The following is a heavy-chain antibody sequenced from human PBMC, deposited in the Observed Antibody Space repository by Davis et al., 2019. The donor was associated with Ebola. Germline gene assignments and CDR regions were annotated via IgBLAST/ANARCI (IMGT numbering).Heavy chain of an antibody. CDR2: ISGSGGST. CDR3: AKPIGGYDSRGYSDY. D-gene: IGHD3-22*01. Sequence: GESLKISCAASGFTISSYAMRWLRQAAGQGLAWVSTISGSGGSTYYADSVTGRFTISRDNSKNTLYLQRNSLRAEDTAVYNCAKPIGGYDSRGYSDYWGQGTLVTVSS. V-gene: IGHV3-23*01. J-gene: IGHJ4*02. CDR1: GFTISSYA.